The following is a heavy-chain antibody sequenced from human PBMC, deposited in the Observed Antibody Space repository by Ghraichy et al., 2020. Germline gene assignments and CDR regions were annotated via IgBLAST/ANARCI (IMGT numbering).Heavy chain of an antibody. V-gene: IGHV4-31*03. CDR2: IYYSGST. J-gene: IGHJ4*02. D-gene: IGHD3-10*01. Sequence: SDTLSLTCTVSGCSISSGGYYWSWIRQHPGKGLEWIGYIYYSGSTYYNPSLKSRVTISVDTSKNQFSLKLSSVTAADTAVYYCASLRRGLSQGFDYWGQGTLVTVSS. CDR3: ASLRRGLSQGFDY. CDR1: GCSISSGGYY.